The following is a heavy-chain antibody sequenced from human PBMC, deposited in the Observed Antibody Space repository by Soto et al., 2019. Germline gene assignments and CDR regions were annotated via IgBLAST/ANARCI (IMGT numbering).Heavy chain of an antibody. CDR1: GYTFTAYY. Sequence: ASVKVSCKASGYTFTAYYVHWVRQAPGQGLEWVGWVNPLTGDTTYAQKFEGRVTMTRDTSISTAYMELSRLRSDDTAIYYCARQQDRGIMAAGFDYWGQGTPVTVSS. J-gene: IGHJ4*02. CDR2: VNPLTGDT. D-gene: IGHD1-26*01. CDR3: ARQQDRGIMAAGFDY. V-gene: IGHV1-2*02.